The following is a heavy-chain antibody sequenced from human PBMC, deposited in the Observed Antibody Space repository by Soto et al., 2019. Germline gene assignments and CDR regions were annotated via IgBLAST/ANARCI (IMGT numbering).Heavy chain of an antibody. Sequence: PSETLSLTCAVYGGSFSGYYWSWIRQPPGKGLEWIGEINHSGSTNYNPSLKSRVTISVDTSKNQFSLKLSSVTAADTAVYYCARGHYDYVWGSYRFSPYFDYWGQGTLVTVSS. D-gene: IGHD3-16*02. CDR2: INHSGST. CDR1: GGSFSGYY. CDR3: ARGHYDYVWGSYRFSPYFDY. J-gene: IGHJ4*02. V-gene: IGHV4-34*01.